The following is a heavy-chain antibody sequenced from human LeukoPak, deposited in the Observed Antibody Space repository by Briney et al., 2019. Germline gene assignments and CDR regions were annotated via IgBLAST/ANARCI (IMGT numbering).Heavy chain of an antibody. CDR1: GGSISSSSYY. Sequence: YPSETLSLTCTVSGGSISSSSYYWGWIRQPPGKGLEWIGSIYYSGSTYYNPSLKSRVTISVDTSKNQFSLKLNSVTAADTAMYYCAFLGYSYEIDYWGQGTLVTVSS. D-gene: IGHD5-18*01. J-gene: IGHJ4*02. CDR2: IYYSGST. CDR3: AFLGYSYEIDY. V-gene: IGHV4-39*07.